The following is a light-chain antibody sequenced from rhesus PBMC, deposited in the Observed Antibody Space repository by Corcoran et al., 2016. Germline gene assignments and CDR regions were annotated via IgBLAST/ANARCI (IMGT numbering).Light chain of an antibody. Sequence: DIQMTQSPSSLSASVGDTDTITCRASQRISSWLAWYQQTPGKAPKPLIYKASTLQSGVPSRFSGSGSGTDFTLTLSSLQSEDFATYYFQQYSSSPWTFGQGTKVEIK. CDR1: QRISSW. CDR3: QQYSSSPWT. J-gene: IGKJ1*01. CDR2: KAS. V-gene: IGKV1-22*01.